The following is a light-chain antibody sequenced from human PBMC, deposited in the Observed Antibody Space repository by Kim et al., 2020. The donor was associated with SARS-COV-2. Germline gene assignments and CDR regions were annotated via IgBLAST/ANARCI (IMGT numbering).Light chain of an antibody. Sequence: TINCKSSQSVLSSSNNYDYLAWYQQKPGQPPKLLIYWASTRESGVPDRFSGSWSGTDFTLTISSLQAEDVAVYYCQQYYTTPPPTFGGGTKVDIK. J-gene: IGKJ4*01. CDR1: QSVLSSSNNYDY. V-gene: IGKV4-1*01. CDR3: QQYYTTPPPT. CDR2: WAS.